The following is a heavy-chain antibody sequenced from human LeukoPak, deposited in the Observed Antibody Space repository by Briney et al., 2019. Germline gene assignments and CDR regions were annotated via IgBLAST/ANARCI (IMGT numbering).Heavy chain of an antibody. Sequence: ASVKVSCKASGGTFSSYAISWVRQAPGQGLEWMGRIIPIFGITNYAHKFQGRVTITADKSTSTDYMELSSLRAEDTAVYYCAREFQYNLNFKGFDPWGQGTLVTVSS. D-gene: IGHD1-7*01. V-gene: IGHV1-69*04. CDR2: IIPIFGIT. CDR1: GGTFSSYA. CDR3: AREFQYNLNFKGFDP. J-gene: IGHJ5*02.